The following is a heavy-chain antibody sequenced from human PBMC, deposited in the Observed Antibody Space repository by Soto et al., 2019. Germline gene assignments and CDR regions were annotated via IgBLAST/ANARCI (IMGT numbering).Heavy chain of an antibody. J-gene: IGHJ6*02. V-gene: IGHV3-33*01. Sequence: GGSLRLSCAASGFTFSSYGMHWVRQAPGKGLEWVAVIWYDGSNKYYADSVKGRFTISRDNSKNTLYLQMNSLRAEDTAVYYCASLWGIAVAGTGYYYGMDVWGQGTTVTVSS. CDR3: ASLWGIAVAGTGYYYGMDV. CDR1: GFTFSSYG. CDR2: IWYDGSNK. D-gene: IGHD6-19*01.